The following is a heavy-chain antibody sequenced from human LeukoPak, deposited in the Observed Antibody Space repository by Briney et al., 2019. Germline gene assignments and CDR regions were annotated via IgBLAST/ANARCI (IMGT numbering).Heavy chain of an antibody. J-gene: IGHJ4*02. CDR2: INPNSGGT. D-gene: IGHD5-18*01. CDR1: GYTFTGYY. Sequence: GASVKVSCKASGYTFTGYYMHWVRQAPGQGLEWMGWINPNSGGTNYAQKFQGRVTMTRDTSISTAYMELSRLRSDDTAVYYCARAGLWLQYYFDYWGQGTLVTVSS. V-gene: IGHV1-2*02. CDR3: ARAGLWLQYYFDY.